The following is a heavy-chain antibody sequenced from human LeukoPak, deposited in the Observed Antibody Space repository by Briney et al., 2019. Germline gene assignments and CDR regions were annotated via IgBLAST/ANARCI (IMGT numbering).Heavy chain of an antibody. CDR3: ARDLSGSYDY. CDR2: IYSGGST. CDR1: GFTVSSNY. D-gene: IGHD1-26*01. V-gene: IGHV3-66*02. J-gene: IGHJ4*02. Sequence: PGGSLRLSCAASGFTVSSNYMSWVRQAPGKGPEWVSVIYSGGSTYYADSVKGRFTISRDNSKNTLYLQMNSLRAEDTAVYYCARDLSGSYDYWGQGTLVTVSS.